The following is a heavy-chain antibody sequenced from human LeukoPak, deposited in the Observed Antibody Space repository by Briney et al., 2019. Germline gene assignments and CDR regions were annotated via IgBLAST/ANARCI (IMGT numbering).Heavy chain of an antibody. CDR1: GYTFTSYY. D-gene: IGHD2-2*02. Sequence: SVKVPCKASGYTFTSYYMHWVRQAPGQGLEWMGRIIPILGIANYAQKFQGRVTITADKSTSTAYMELSSLRSEDTAVYYCAREGPYCSSTSCYSAFDIWGQGTMVTVSS. CDR2: IIPILGIA. V-gene: IGHV1-69*04. J-gene: IGHJ3*02. CDR3: AREGPYCSSTSCYSAFDI.